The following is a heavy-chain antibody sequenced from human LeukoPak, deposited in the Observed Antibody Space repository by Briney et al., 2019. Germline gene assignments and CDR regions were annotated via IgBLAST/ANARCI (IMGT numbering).Heavy chain of an antibody. CDR1: GGSFSGYY. CDR2: INHSGST. Sequence: SETLSLTCAVYGGSFSGYYWSWIRQPPGKGLEWIGEINHSGSTNYNPSLKSRVTISVDTSKNQFSLELSSVTAADTAVYYCARGRSSGYYYVPSFHFDYWGQGTLVTVSS. CDR3: ARGRSSGYYYVPSFHFDY. V-gene: IGHV4-34*01. D-gene: IGHD3-22*01. J-gene: IGHJ4*02.